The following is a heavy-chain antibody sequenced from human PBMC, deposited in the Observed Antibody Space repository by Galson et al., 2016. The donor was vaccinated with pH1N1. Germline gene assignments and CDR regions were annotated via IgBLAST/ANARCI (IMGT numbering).Heavy chain of an antibody. D-gene: IGHD3-3*01. V-gene: IGHV6-1*01. CDR3: ARGVIDYDFWSGYQDHDAFDI. J-gene: IGHJ3*02. CDR2: TYYRSKWFY. Sequence: CAISGESVSSNSAAWNWIRQSPSRGLEWLGRTYYRSKWFYDYEISVKSRITIHPDTSKNQFSLQLNSVTPEDTAVYYCARGVIDYDFWSGYQDHDAFDIRGQGTFVSVSS. CDR1: GESVSSNSAA.